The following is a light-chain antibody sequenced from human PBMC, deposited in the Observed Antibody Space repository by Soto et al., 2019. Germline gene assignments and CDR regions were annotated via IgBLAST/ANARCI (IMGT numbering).Light chain of an antibody. CDR1: QSISSW. J-gene: IGKJ1*01. Sequence: DIQMTQSPSTQSASVGDRVTITSRASQSISSWLAWYQQKPGKAPNLLIYKASTLESGVPSRFSGSGSGTEFTLTISSLQPDDFATYYCQQYNSYSRTFGQGTKVEI. CDR2: KAS. CDR3: QQYNSYSRT. V-gene: IGKV1-5*03.